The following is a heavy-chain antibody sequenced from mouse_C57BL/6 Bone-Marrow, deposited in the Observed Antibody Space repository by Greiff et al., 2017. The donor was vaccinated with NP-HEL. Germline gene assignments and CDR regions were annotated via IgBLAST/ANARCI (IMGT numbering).Heavy chain of an antibody. D-gene: IGHD1-1*01. J-gene: IGHJ4*01. V-gene: IGHV7-3*01. CDR2: IRNKANGYTT. CDR3: ARYYYGSRDYAMDY. Sequence: EVQLVESGGGLVQPGGSLSLSCAASGFTFTDYYMSWVRQPPGKALEWLGFIRNKANGYTTEYSASVKGRFTISRDNSQSILYLQMNALRAEDSATYYCARYYYGSRDYAMDYWGQGTSVTVSS. CDR1: GFTFTDYY.